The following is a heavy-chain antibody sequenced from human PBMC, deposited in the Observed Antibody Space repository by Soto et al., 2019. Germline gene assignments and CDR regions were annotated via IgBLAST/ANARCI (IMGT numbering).Heavy chain of an antibody. J-gene: IGHJ6*02. D-gene: IGHD6-6*01. V-gene: IGHV1-18*04. Sequence: HVQLVQSGAEVKKPGASVKVSCRASGYTFTSHGINWVRQAPVQGLEWMGGISGYTGNTNSAQKLQARVNMTTDTTTSTAYMELTSLTSDAAAVYYCAKSHPEGLDGIDVWGQGNTVTVSS. CDR2: ISGYTGNT. CDR3: AKSHPEGLDGIDV. CDR1: GYTFTSHG.